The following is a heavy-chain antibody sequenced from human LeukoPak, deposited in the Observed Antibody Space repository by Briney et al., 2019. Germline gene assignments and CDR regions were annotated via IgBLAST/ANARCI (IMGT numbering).Heavy chain of an antibody. V-gene: IGHV4-38-2*02. CDR3: ARDRALFIPLDV. D-gene: IGHD2-21*01. CDR2: IYHSGST. CDR1: GYSISSDYY. Sequence: SETLSLTCAVSGYSISSDYYWGWIRQPPGKGLEWIGSIYHSGSTHYNPFLKSRVTISVDTSKNQFSLKLSSVTAADTAVYYCARDRALFIPLDVWGKGTTVTVSS. J-gene: IGHJ6*03.